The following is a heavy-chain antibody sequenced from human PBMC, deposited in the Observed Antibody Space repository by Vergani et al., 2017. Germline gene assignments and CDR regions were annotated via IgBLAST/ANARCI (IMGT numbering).Heavy chain of an antibody. CDR3: ARGNYYGSGTYVDH. Sequence: EVQLVESGGDLAQPGGSLTLSCVAYGLVFSDYTISLVRQAPGRGREWVSHIYSGDATYYADSVNGRVTISRDTSKNTLHLQINNLRVVDTAVYYCARGNYYGSGTYVDHWGQGTLVTVSS. V-gene: IGHV3-66*02. J-gene: IGHJ5*02. D-gene: IGHD3-10*01. CDR1: GLVFSDYT. CDR2: IYSGDAT.